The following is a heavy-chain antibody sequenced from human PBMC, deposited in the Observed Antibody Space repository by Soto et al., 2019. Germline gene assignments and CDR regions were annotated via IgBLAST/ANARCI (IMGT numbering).Heavy chain of an antibody. V-gene: IGHV1-8*01. D-gene: IGHD3-10*01. J-gene: IGHJ6*02. CDR1: GYTFTSYD. Sequence: QVQLVQSGAEVKKPGASVKVSCKASGYTFTSYDINWVRQATGQGLEWMGWMNPNSGNTGYAQKFQGRVTMTRNTSISTAYMELSSLRSEDTAVYYCAREMGWRFGELSYSVGYYGMVVWGQGTTVTVSS. CDR2: MNPNSGNT. CDR3: AREMGWRFGELSYSVGYYGMVV.